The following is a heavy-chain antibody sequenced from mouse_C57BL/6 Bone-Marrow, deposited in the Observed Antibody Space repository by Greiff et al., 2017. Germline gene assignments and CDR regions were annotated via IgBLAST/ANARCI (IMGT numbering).Heavy chain of an antibody. CDR1: GYTFTSYD. J-gene: IGHJ1*03. CDR3: ARVYGSSLWYFDV. Sequence: QVHVKQSGPELVKPGASVKLSCKASGYTFTSYDINWVKQRPGQGLEWIGWIYPRDGSTNYNEKFKGKATLTVDTSSSTAYMELHSLTSEDSAVYFCARVYGSSLWYFDVWGTGTTVTVSS. CDR2: IYPRDGST. V-gene: IGHV1-85*01. D-gene: IGHD1-1*01.